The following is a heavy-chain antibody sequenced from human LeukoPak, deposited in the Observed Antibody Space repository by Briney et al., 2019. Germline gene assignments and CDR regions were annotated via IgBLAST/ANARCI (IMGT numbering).Heavy chain of an antibody. J-gene: IGHJ6*02. D-gene: IGHD3-10*01. CDR3: ARAPRGPRPYYYGMDV. Sequence: SETLSLTCTVSGGSISSYYWSWIRQPPGKGLEWIGYIYYSGSTNYNPSLKSRVTISVDTSKNQFSLKLSSVTAADTAVYYCARAPRGPRPYYYGMDVWGQGTTVTVSS. CDR2: IYYSGST. CDR1: GGSISSYY. V-gene: IGHV4-59*01.